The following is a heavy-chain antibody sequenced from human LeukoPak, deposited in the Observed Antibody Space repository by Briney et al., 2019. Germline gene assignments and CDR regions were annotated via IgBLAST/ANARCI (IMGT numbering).Heavy chain of an antibody. CDR2: INPNSGGT. V-gene: IGHV1-2*02. D-gene: IGHD3-22*01. CDR1: GYTFTGYY. CDR3: AIQGNYYDSSGYWYYFDY. Sequence: ASVKVSCKASGYTFTGYYMHWVRQAPGQGLEWMGWINPNSGGTNYAQKFQGRVTMTRDTSISTAYMELSRLRSDDTAVYYCAIQGNYYDSSGYWYYFDYWGQGTLVTVSS. J-gene: IGHJ4*02.